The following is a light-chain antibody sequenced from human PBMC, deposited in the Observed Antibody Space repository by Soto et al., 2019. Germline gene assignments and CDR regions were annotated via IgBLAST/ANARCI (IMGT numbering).Light chain of an antibody. Sequence: QSVLTQPPSVSAAPGQKVTISCSGFSSNIGNNYVSWYQQVSGTAPKLLIYENNKRPPGIPDRFSGSKSGTSATLDITGLQTGVEDDYYLRTWDSSLRAGVFGGGTKRTVL. CDR3: RTWDSSLRAGV. V-gene: IGLV1-51*01. J-gene: IGLJ2*01. CDR2: ENN. CDR1: SSNIGNNY.